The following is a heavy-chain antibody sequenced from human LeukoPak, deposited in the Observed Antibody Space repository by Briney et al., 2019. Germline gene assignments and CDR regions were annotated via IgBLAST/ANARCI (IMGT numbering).Heavy chain of an antibody. Sequence: GGSLRLSCAASGFTFSSYEMNWVRQAPGKGLEWVSYISSSGSTIYYADSVKGRFTITRDNSKNMLYLQMNSLRAEDTAIYYCARLYYGSGLSDFWGQGTLVTVSS. D-gene: IGHD3-10*01. J-gene: IGHJ4*02. CDR2: ISSSGSTI. V-gene: IGHV3-48*03. CDR3: ARLYYGSGLSDF. CDR1: GFTFSSYE.